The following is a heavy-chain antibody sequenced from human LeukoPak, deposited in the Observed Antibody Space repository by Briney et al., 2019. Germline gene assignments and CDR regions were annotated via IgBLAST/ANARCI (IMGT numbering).Heavy chain of an antibody. V-gene: IGHV3-43*01. Sequence: GGPLRFSCEAFGITFNDYTMHWVRQAPGKGLEWVSLISWNGVSTSHADSAKGRFTISRDNSKNSLYLQMISLRTEDTALYYCARDLHGGIDYWGQGTLVTVSS. CDR1: GITFNDYT. CDR2: ISWNGVST. J-gene: IGHJ4*02. CDR3: ARDLHGGIDY.